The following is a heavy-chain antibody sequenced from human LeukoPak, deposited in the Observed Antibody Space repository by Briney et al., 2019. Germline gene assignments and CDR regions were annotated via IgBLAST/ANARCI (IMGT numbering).Heavy chain of an antibody. D-gene: IGHD3-3*01. CDR3: ARDQYDFWSGHNGGSFAY. J-gene: IGHJ4*02. Sequence: PGGSLRLSCAASGFTFSTYSMNWVRQAPGKGLEWVSSISSSSSYIYYADSMKGRFTISRDNAKNSLYLQMNSLRAEDTAVYYCARDQYDFWSGHNGGSFAYWGQGTLVTVSS. CDR1: GFTFSTYS. V-gene: IGHV3-21*01. CDR2: ISSSSSYI.